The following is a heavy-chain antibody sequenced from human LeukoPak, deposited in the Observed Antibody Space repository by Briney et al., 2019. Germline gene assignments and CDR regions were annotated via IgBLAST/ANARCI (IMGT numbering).Heavy chain of an antibody. V-gene: IGHV3-11*03. Sequence: GGSLRLSRAASVFTYSDYYMNWIRQAPGKGLEWLSYISTSSSYTDYADSVKGRFTISRDNAKNLLYLQMNSLRAEDTAVYYCAGTRQLHAGFDPWGQGTLVTVSS. CDR2: ISTSSSYT. CDR3: AGTRQLHAGFDP. J-gene: IGHJ5*02. CDR1: VFTYSDYY. D-gene: IGHD6-6*01.